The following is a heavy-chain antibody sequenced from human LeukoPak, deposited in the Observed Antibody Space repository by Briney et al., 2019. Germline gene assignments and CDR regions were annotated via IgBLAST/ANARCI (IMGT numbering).Heavy chain of an antibody. D-gene: IGHD4-11*01. CDR1: GYSFTNYY. Sequence: SVKVSCKTSGYSFTNYYMHWVRQAPGQGLEWMGGIIPIFGTANYAQKFQGRVTITADESTSTAYMELSSLRSEDTAVYYCARATVSYYYYYGMDVWGQGTTVTVSS. CDR3: ARATVSYYYYYGMDV. CDR2: IIPIFGTA. V-gene: IGHV1-69*13. J-gene: IGHJ6*02.